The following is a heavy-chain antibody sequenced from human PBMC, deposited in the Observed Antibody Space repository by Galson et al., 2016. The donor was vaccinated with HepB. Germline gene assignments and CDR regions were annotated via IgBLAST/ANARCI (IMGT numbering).Heavy chain of an antibody. CDR1: GGSVTIFY. Sequence: SETLSLTCTVSGGSVTIFYWSWIRQPAGKGLEWIGRIYASGDAKYNPSLKSRVTMSIDTSKNQFSLKLSSVTAADTAVYYCARDGEASNNWFDPWGQGTLVTVSS. V-gene: IGHV4-4*07. J-gene: IGHJ5*02. CDR2: IYASGDA. CDR3: ARDGEASNNWFDP. D-gene: IGHD2-21*01.